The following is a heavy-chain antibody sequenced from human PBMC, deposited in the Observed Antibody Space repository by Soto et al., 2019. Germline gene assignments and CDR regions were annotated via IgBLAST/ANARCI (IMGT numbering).Heavy chain of an antibody. CDR3: ARRSLNTRGQKRSYYFDY. CDR1: GGSIRSYE. V-gene: IGHV4-59*13. CDR2: IYYSGST. J-gene: IGHJ4*02. D-gene: IGHD3-10*01. Sequence: NPXAILSLTVTVSGGSIRSYEWSWIRQPPGKGLEWIGYIYYSGSTNYNPSLKSRVTISVDTSKNQFSLKLSSVTAADTAVYYCARRSLNTRGQKRSYYFDYWGQGTLVTVSS.